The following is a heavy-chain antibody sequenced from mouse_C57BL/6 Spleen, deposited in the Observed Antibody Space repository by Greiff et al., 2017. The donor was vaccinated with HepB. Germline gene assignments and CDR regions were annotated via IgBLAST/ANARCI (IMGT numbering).Heavy chain of an antibody. V-gene: IGHV1-61*01. J-gene: IGHJ2*01. CDR2: IYPSDSET. CDR1: GYTFTSYW. Sequence: VQLQQPGAELVRPGSSVKLSCKASGYTFTSYWMDWVKQRPGQGLEWIGNIYPSDSETHYNQKFKDKATLTVDKSSSTAYMQLSSLTSEDSAVYYCAREDYGSLYFAYWGQGTTLTVSS. D-gene: IGHD1-1*01. CDR3: AREDYGSLYFAY.